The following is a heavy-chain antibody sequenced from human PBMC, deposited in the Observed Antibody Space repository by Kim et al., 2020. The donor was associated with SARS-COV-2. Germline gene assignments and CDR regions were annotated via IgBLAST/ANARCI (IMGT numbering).Heavy chain of an antibody. V-gene: IGHV3-33*01. J-gene: IGHJ6*02. CDR2: IWYDGSNK. D-gene: IGHD3-16*01. CDR3: ARDMITFGGEDYYYYYGMDV. Sequence: GGSLRLSCAASGFTFSSYGMHWVRQAPGKGLEWVAVIWYDGSNKYYADSVKGRFTISRDNSKNTLYLQMNSLRAEDTAVYYCARDMITFGGEDYYYYYGMDVWGQGTTVTVSS. CDR1: GFTFSSYG.